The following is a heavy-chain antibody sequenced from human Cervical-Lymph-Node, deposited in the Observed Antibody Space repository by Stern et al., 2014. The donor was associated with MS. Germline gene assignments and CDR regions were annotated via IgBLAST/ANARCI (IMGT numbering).Heavy chain of an antibody. J-gene: IGHJ4*02. D-gene: IGHD4-17*01. Sequence: VQLEESGSGLVKPLQTLSLTCTVSGGSISSGDYSWSWIRQPPGKGLEWIGYIYHSGGTYYNSSLKSRVTISVDMSRTQFSLRLNSVTAADTAVYYCARGGTGHGDYEDYWGQGILVTVSS. V-gene: IGHV4-30-2*01. CDR2: IYHSGGT. CDR3: ARGGTGHGDYEDY. CDR1: GGSISSGDYS.